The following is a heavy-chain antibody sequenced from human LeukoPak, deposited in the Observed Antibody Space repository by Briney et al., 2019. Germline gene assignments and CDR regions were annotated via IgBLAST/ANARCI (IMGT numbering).Heavy chain of an antibody. J-gene: IGHJ4*02. D-gene: IGHD5-18*01. CDR1: GGSISSSSYY. CDR2: IYYSGST. Sequence: SETLSLTCTVSGGSISSSSYYWGWIRQPPGKGLEWIGSIYYSGSTYYNPSLKSRVTISVDTSKNQFSLKLSSVTAADTAVYYCASYTPDTAMVTGFDYWGQGTLVTVSS. V-gene: IGHV4-39*07. CDR3: ASYTPDTAMVTGFDY.